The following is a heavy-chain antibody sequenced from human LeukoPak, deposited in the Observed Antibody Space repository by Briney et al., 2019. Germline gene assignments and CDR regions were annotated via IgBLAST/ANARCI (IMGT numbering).Heavy chain of an antibody. CDR2: ISSSGSTI. J-gene: IGHJ3*02. D-gene: IGHD5-12*01. CDR3: ARDGYSGYDDAFDI. Sequence: GGSLRLSCAASGFTFSSYEMSWVRHAPGKGLEWVSYISSSGSTIYYADSVKGRFTISRDNAKNSLYLQMNSLRAEDTAVYYCARDGYSGYDDAFDIWGQGTMVTVSS. CDR1: GFTFSSYE. V-gene: IGHV3-48*03.